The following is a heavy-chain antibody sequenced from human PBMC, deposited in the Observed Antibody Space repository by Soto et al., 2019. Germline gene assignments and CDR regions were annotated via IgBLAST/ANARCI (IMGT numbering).Heavy chain of an antibody. CDR3: ARQANCPGYSSGWKGFDY. D-gene: IGHD6-19*01. J-gene: IGHJ4*02. CDR1: GVSISSYY. V-gene: IGHV4-59*08. Sequence: PSETLSLTCTVSGVSISSYYWSWIRQSPGKGLEWIGYIYYSGSPDYNASLKSRVTMSVDTSKNEFSLKLSSVTAADTAVYYCARQANCPGYSSGWKGFDYWGQGTLVTVSS. CDR2: IYYSGSP.